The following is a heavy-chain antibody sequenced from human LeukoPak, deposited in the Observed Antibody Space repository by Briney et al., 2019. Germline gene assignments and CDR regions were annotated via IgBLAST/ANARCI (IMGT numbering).Heavy chain of an antibody. J-gene: IGHJ4*02. CDR1: GFTFSSYA. V-gene: IGHV3-23*01. CDR2: ISGSGGST. D-gene: IGHD3-9*01. Sequence: GGSLRLSCAASGFTFSSYAMSWVRQAPGKGLEWVSAISGSGGSTYYADSVKDRFTISRDNSKNTLYLQMNSLRAEDTAVYYCAKGGSPYDILTGYYFFDYWGQGALVTVSS. CDR3: AKGGSPYDILTGYYFFDY.